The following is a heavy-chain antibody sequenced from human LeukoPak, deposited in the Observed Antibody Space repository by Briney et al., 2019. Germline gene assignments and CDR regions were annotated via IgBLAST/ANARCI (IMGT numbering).Heavy chain of an antibody. J-gene: IGHJ3*02. CDR2: IYYSGST. Sequence: PSETLSLTCTVSGGSISSGAYYWSWIRQHPGKGLEWIGYIYYSGSTYYNPSLKSRVTISVDTFQNQFSLKLSSVTAADTAVYYCASFSSWYAFDIWGQGTMVTVSS. D-gene: IGHD6-13*01. V-gene: IGHV4-30-4*08. CDR1: GGSISSGAYY. CDR3: ASFSSWYAFDI.